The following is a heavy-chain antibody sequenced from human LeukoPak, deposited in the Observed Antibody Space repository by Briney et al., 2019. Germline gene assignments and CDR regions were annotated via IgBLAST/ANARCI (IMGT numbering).Heavy chain of an antibody. V-gene: IGHV1-18*01. CDR3: ARDEIVVDSYYFDY. CDR1: GYTFTNYG. J-gene: IGHJ4*02. CDR2: ISAYNGNT. Sequence: ASVKVSCKASGYTFTNYGISWVRQAPGQGLEWMGWISAYNGNTNYAQKLQGRVTMTTDTSTSTAYMELRSLRSDDTAVYYCARDEIVVDSYYFDYWGQGTLVTVSS. D-gene: IGHD3-22*01.